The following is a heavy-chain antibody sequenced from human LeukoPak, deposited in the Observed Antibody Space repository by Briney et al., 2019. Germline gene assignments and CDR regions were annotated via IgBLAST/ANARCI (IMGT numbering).Heavy chain of an antibody. Sequence: GGSLRLSCAASGFTFSDYDMHWVRQATGKGLEWVAAIGTAGDTYYTGSVKGRFTISRENAKNSLYLQMNSLRAGDTAVYYCARVAKERVGGVYYFDYWGQGTLVTVSS. V-gene: IGHV3-13*01. CDR3: ARVAKERVGGVYYFDY. J-gene: IGHJ4*02. CDR2: IGTAGDT. D-gene: IGHD1-1*01. CDR1: GFTFSDYD.